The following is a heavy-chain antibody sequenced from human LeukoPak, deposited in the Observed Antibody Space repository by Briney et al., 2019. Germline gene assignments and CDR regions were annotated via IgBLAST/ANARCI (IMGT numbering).Heavy chain of an antibody. CDR3: ATSQTTSGRYGNAFDI. D-gene: IGHD6-19*01. V-gene: IGHV3-7*01. Sequence: GGSLRLSCAASGFPFDDYAMHWVRQAPGKGPEWVANIKEDGREKYYVDSVKGRFTISRDNAKNSLDLQMNNLRVEDTAVYYSATSQTTSGRYGNAFDIWGQGTTVTVSS. CDR2: IKEDGREK. J-gene: IGHJ3*02. CDR1: GFPFDDYA.